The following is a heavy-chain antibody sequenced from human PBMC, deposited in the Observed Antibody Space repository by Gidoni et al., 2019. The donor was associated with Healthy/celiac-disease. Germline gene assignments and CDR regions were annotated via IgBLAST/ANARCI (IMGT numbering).Heavy chain of an antibody. Sequence: EVQLVEYGGGLVQPGGSRRLSCAASRSTFSSHWMGWVRQAPGKGLEWVANIKQDGSEKYYVDSVKGRFTISRDNAKNSLYLQMNSLRAEDTAVYYCARDLEATRSFDYWGQGTLVTVSS. V-gene: IGHV3-7*01. CDR1: RSTFSSHW. D-gene: IGHD5-12*01. CDR3: ARDLEATRSFDY. J-gene: IGHJ4*02. CDR2: IKQDGSEK.